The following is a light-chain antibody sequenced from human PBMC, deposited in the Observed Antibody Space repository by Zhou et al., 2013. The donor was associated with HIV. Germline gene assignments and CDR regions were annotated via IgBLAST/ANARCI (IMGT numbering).Light chain of an antibody. CDR1: QTIRTY. V-gene: IGKV1-33*01. CDR3: QQYGNVPRFS. Sequence: DIQMTQSPSYLSASIGDRVSITCRASQTIRTYLNWYQQKSGKAPKLLIYDASNLESGVPSRFTGSGSGTHFTLTITTVQPDDFATYYCQQYGNVPRFSFGPGTTIDVK. J-gene: IGKJ3*01. CDR2: DAS.